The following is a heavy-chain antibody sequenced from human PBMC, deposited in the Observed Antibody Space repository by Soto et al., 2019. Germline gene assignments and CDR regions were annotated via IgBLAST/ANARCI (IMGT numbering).Heavy chain of an antibody. D-gene: IGHD5-12*01. V-gene: IGHV1-2*02. J-gene: IGHJ6*02. Sequence: VASVKVSGKASGYTFTGYYMHWVRQAPGQGLEWMGWINPNSGGTNYAQKFQGRVTMTRDTSISTAYMELSRLRSDDTAVYYCAREEGDGYNRYYYGMDVWGQGTTVTSP. CDR1: GYTFTGYY. CDR3: AREEGDGYNRYYYGMDV. CDR2: INPNSGGT.